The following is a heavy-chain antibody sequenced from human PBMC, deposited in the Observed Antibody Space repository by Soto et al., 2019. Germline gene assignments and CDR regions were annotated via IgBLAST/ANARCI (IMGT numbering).Heavy chain of an antibody. D-gene: IGHD6-19*01. Sequence: ASVKVSCKASGYTFTGYYMHWVRQAPGQGLEWMGWINPNSGGTNYAQKFQGWVTMTRDTSISTAYMELSRLRSDDTAVYYCARDASIAVAGDNWFDPWGQGTLVTV. CDR1: GYTFTGYY. CDR3: ARDASIAVAGDNWFDP. CDR2: INPNSGGT. V-gene: IGHV1-2*04. J-gene: IGHJ5*02.